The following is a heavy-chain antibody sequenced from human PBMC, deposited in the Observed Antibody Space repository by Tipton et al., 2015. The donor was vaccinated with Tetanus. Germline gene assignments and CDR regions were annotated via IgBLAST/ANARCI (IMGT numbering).Heavy chain of an antibody. CDR1: GFTFSSYW. CDR2: INSDGSST. CDR3: AKARTGEGDYFDY. Sequence: SLRLSCAASGFTFSSYWMHWVRQAPGKGLVWVSRINSDGSSTSYADSVKGRFTISRDNAKNTLYLQMNSLRAEDTAVYYCAKARTGEGDYFDYWGQGTLVTVSS. V-gene: IGHV3-74*01. J-gene: IGHJ4*02. D-gene: IGHD7-27*01.